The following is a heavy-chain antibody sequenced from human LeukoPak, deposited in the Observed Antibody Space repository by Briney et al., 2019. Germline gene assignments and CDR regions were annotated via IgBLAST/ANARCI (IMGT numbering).Heavy chain of an antibody. V-gene: IGHV3-30*18. CDR2: ISYDGSNK. CDR1: EFTFSSYG. D-gene: IGHD3-22*01. CDR3: AKDWDYYDSVDY. J-gene: IGHJ4*02. Sequence: SGRSLRLSCAASEFTFSSYGMHWVRQAPGKGLEWVAVISYDGSNKYYADSVKGRFTISRDNSKNTLYLQMNSLRAEDTAVYYCAKDWDYYDSVDYWGQGTLVTVSS.